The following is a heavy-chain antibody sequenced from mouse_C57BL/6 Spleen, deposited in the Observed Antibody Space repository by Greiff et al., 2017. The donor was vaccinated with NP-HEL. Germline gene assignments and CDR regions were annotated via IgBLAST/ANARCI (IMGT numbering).Heavy chain of an antibody. V-gene: IGHV1-69*01. CDR1: GYTFTSYW. CDR2: IDPSDSYT. Sequence: VQLQQPGAELVMPGASVKLSCKASGYTFTSYWMHWVKQRPGQGLEWIGEIDPSDSYTNYNQKFKGKSTLTVDKSSSTAYMQLSSLTSEDSAVYYCARWASTMVTTRAMDYWGQGTLVTVSA. D-gene: IGHD2-2*01. J-gene: IGHJ3*01. CDR3: ARWASTMVTTRAMDY.